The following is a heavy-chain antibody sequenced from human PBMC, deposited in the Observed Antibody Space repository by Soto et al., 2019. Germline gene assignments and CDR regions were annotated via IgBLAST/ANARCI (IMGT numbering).Heavy chain of an antibody. Sequence: SVKVSCKASGGTFSSYAISWVRQAPGQGLEWMGGIIPIFGTANYAQKFQGRVTITADESTSTAYMELSSLRSEDTAVYYCARDRIVGATWFDSWGQGTMVTVPS. CDR1: GGTFSSYA. V-gene: IGHV1-69*13. D-gene: IGHD1-26*01. J-gene: IGHJ5*01. CDR3: ARDRIVGATWFDS. CDR2: IIPIFGTA.